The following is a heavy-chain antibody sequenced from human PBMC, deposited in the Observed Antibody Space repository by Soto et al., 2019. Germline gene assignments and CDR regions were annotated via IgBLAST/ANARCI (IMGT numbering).Heavy chain of an antibody. D-gene: IGHD3-9*01. CDR2: IYYSGST. CDR1: GGSISSSSYY. CDR3: ARHRGYYDILTGYYTELNFDY. V-gene: IGHV4-39*01. J-gene: IGHJ4*02. Sequence: LSLTCTVSGGSISSSSYYWGWIRQPPGKGLEWIGSIYYSGSTYYNPSLKSRVTISVDTSKNQFSLKLRSVTAADTAVYYCARHRGYYDILTGYYTELNFDYWGQGTLVTVSS.